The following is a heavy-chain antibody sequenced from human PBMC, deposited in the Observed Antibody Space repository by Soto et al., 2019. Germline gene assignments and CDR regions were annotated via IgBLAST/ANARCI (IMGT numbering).Heavy chain of an antibody. CDR2: IFYSGRT. V-gene: IGHV4-59*08. CDR1: GGSISSNY. Sequence: SETLSLTCNVSGGSISSNYWSWIRQPPGKGLEWIGYIFYSGRTNYNPSLKSRVTISVDTSKNQFSLKLSSVTAADRAVYYCARQASGSYYSPYNYYYMDVWGKGTTVTVSS. CDR3: ARQASGSYYSPYNYYYMDV. J-gene: IGHJ6*03. D-gene: IGHD3-10*01.